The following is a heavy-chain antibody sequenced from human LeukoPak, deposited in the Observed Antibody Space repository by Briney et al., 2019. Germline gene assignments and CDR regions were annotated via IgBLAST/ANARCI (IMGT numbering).Heavy chain of an antibody. Sequence: GGSLRLSCAASGFTFSSYWMSWVRQAPGKGLEWVANIKQDGSEKYYVDSVKGRFTISRDNAKSSLYLQMNSLRAGDTAVYYCVRGGEIGFDSWGQGTLVTVSS. V-gene: IGHV3-7*01. CDR1: GFTFSSYW. J-gene: IGHJ5*01. CDR3: VRGGEIGFDS. D-gene: IGHD3-16*01. CDR2: IKQDGSEK.